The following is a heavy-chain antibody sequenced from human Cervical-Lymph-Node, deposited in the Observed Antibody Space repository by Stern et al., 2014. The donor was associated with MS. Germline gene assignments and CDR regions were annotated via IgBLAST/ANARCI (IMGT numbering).Heavy chain of an antibody. V-gene: IGHV5-51*01. CDR2: LFPGGSDI. CDR1: GYTFTSYW. Sequence: VQLVESGPEVKRPGESLKISCQASGYTFTSYWIGWVRQMPGKGLEWIAILFPGGSDIRYSPSFQGQVTISADKSSSTAYLQWNNLKASDTAIYYCAGQRYFDYWGQGTLVTVSS. CDR3: AGQRYFDY. J-gene: IGHJ4*02.